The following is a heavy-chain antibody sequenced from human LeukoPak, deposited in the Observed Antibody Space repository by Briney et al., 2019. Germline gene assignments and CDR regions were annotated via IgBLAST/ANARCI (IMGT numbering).Heavy chain of an antibody. V-gene: IGHV4-39*01. CDR2: IYYSGGT. CDR3: ARHPARYYGSGSFDY. CDR1: GGSISSSSYY. Sequence: SETLSLTCTVSGGSISSSSYYWGWIRQPPGKGLEWIGSIYYSGGTYYNPSLKSRVTISVDTSKNQFSLKLSSVTAADTAVYYCARHPARYYGSGSFDYWGQGTLVTVSS. D-gene: IGHD3-10*01. J-gene: IGHJ4*02.